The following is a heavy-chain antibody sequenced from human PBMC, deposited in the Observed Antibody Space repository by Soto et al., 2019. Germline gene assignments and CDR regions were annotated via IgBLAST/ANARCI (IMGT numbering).Heavy chain of an antibody. CDR2: MNPNSGNT. CDR3: ARGEWELTW. D-gene: IGHD1-26*01. Sequence: QVQLVQSGAEVKKPGASVKVSCRASGYNFTSYDINWVRQATGQGPEWMGWMNPNSGNTGYAQKFQGRVTMTRNTTTNTAYMELSSLTSEDTAVYYSARGEWELTWWGQGTLVTVSS. J-gene: IGHJ4*02. V-gene: IGHV1-8*01. CDR1: GYNFTSYD.